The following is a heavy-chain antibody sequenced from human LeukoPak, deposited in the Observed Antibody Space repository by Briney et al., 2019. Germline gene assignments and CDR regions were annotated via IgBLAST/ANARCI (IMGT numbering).Heavy chain of an antibody. J-gene: IGHJ4*02. CDR2: ISSDGSKR. Sequence: PGRSLRLSCAASGFTLSSYGIHWARQAPGKGLEWVALISSDGSKRYYADSVKGRFTISRDNSRYTLYLQMNSLRPEDTAVYYCARDKRGDYCMDYWGQGTLVTVRS. CDR3: ARDKRGDYCMDY. D-gene: IGHD4-17*01. V-gene: IGHV3-30-3*01. CDR1: GFTLSSYG.